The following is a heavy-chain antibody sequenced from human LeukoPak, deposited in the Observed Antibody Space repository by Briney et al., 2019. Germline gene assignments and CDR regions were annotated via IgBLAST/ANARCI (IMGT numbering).Heavy chain of an antibody. V-gene: IGHV1-69*06. D-gene: IGHD2-15*01. J-gene: IGHJ4*02. CDR3: AAGWVCSGGSCYYYFDY. CDR2: IIPIFGTA. Sequence: GASVKVSCKASGGTFSSYGISWVRQAPGQGLEWMGRIIPIFGTANYAQKFQGRVTITADKFTSTAYMEESSLRSEDTAVYYCAAGWVCSGGSCYYYFDYWGQGTLVTVSS. CDR1: GGTFSSYG.